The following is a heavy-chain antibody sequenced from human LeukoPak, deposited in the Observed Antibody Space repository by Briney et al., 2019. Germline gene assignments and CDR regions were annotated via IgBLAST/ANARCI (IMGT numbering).Heavy chain of an antibody. J-gene: IGHJ6*03. V-gene: IGHV1-18*01. CDR3: ARSGTYDILTGYERYYYMDV. Sequence: ASVKVSCKASGYDFTKYAVQWVRQAPGQGLEWMGWISAYNGNTNYAQKLQGRVTMTTDTSTSTAYMELRSLRSDDTAVYYCARSGTYDILTGYERYYYMDVWGKGTTVTVSS. D-gene: IGHD3-9*01. CDR1: GYDFTKYA. CDR2: ISAYNGNT.